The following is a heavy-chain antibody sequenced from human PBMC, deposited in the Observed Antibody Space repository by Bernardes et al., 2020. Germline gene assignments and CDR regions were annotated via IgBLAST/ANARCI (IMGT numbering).Heavy chain of an antibody. D-gene: IGHD3-9*01. CDR1: GYTFTSYD. V-gene: IGHV1-8*01. J-gene: IGHJ4*02. CDR2: MNPNSGNT. CDR3: ARGTRKTGILTGYYTYYFDY. Sequence: ASVKVSCKASGYTFTSYDINWVRQATGQGLEWMGWMNPNSGNTGYAQKFQGRVTMTRNTSISTAYMELSSLRSEDTAVYYCARGTRKTGILTGYYTYYFDYWGQGTLVTVSS.